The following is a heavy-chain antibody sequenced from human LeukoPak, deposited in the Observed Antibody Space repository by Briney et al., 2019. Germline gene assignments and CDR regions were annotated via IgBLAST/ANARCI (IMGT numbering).Heavy chain of an antibody. D-gene: IGHD2-15*01. Sequence: PGGSLRLSCAASGYSFSNYWMHWVRQAPGKGLVWVSRINSDGSRTNYADSVKGRFTISRDNSKNTLYLQMNSLRAEDTAVYYCAKAAALGIVVVAQDYWGQGTLVTVSS. CDR1: GYSFSNYW. V-gene: IGHV3-74*01. CDR3: AKAAALGIVVVAQDY. CDR2: INSDGSRT. J-gene: IGHJ4*02.